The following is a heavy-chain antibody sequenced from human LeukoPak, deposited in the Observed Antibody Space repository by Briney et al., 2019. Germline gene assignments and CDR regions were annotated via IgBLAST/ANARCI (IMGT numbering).Heavy chain of an antibody. D-gene: IGHD3-22*01. CDR2: ISGSGGST. CDR1: GFTFSSYA. V-gene: IGHV3-23*01. Sequence: PGGSLRLSCAASGFTFSSYAMSWVRQAPGKGLEWVSAISGSGGSTYYADSVKGRFTISRDNSKNTLYLQMNSLRAEDTAVYYCASPPNSSDYGGPLYYYYAMDVWGQGTTVTDSS. J-gene: IGHJ6*02. CDR3: ASPPNSSDYGGPLYYYYAMDV.